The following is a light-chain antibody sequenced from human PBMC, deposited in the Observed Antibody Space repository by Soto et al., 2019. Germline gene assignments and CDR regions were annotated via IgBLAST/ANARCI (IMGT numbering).Light chain of an antibody. Sequence: QSALTQPASVSGSPGQSITIPCTGSSSDIGLYTFVSWYQQHPGKAPKLLIYDVSNRPSGISDRFSGSKSGNTASLTISGLQPEDEADYYCSSYGATSTLFGGGTKLTVL. CDR1: SSDIGLYTF. V-gene: IGLV2-14*03. J-gene: IGLJ2*01. CDR3: SSYGATSTL. CDR2: DVS.